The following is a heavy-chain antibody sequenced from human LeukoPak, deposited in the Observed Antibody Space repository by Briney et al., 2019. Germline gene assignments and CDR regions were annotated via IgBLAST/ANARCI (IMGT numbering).Heavy chain of an antibody. V-gene: IGHV3-43D*03. CDR3: AKDKGSGDYSLDSFDY. Sequence: GGSLRLSCAASGFTFDDYAMHWVRQAPGKGLEWVSLISWDGDSTYYADSVKGRFTISRDNSKNSLYLQMSSLRAEDSALYYCAKDKGSGDYSLDSFDYWGQGTLVTVSS. J-gene: IGHJ4*02. CDR2: ISWDGDST. CDR1: GFTFDDYA. D-gene: IGHD4-17*01.